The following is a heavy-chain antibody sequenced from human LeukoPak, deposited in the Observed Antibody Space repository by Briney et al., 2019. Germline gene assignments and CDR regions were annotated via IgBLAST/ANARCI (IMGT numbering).Heavy chain of an antibody. CDR2: IKQDGSEK. J-gene: IGHJ4*02. D-gene: IGHD6-25*01. V-gene: IGHV3-7*01. CDR3: ATSAARAIES. CDR1: GFTFSSYW. Sequence: GGSLRLSCAASGFTFSSYWMSWVRQAPGKGLECVANIKQDGSEKYYVDSVRGRFTLSRDNGKNSLYLQMNSLRVEDTAVYYCATSAARAIESWGQGTLVTVSS.